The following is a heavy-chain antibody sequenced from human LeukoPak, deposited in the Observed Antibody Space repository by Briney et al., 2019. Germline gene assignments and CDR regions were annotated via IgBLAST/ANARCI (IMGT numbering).Heavy chain of an antibody. CDR2: IKSKTDGGTT. J-gene: IGHJ6*02. CDR1: AFTFSNTS. V-gene: IGHV3-15*07. D-gene: IGHD2-2*01. Sequence: GGSLRLSCADSAFTFSNTSMNWVRQAPGKGLEWIGRIKSKTDGGTTDYAAPVKGRFTISRDDSKNTPYLQMNSLKTEDTAVYYCTTAADPYYYYGMDVWGQGTTVTVSS. CDR3: TTAADPYYYYGMDV.